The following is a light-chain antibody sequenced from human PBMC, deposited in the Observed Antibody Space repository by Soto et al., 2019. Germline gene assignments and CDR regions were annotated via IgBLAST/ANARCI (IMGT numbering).Light chain of an antibody. CDR3: QQRSSWPPT. V-gene: IGKV3-11*01. Sequence: EIVMPQSPATLFVSPGARATLSCRASESVGSFLAWYRQNPGQAARLLTLDASHRPTGIQVRFSGSGSGTDFSLTISSREPKDFAVYCCQQRSSWPPTFGQGTRLDIK. J-gene: IGKJ5*01. CDR2: DAS. CDR1: ESVGSF.